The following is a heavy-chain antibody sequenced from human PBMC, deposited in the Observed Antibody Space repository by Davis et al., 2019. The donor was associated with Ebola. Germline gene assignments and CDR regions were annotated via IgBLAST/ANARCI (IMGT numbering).Heavy chain of an antibody. V-gene: IGHV3-23*01. D-gene: IGHD3-3*01. Sequence: GESLKISCVASEITFSNHAMSWVRQVPGKGLEWVSTITGNGGGTYYADSVKGRLTISRDISKNTVYLQMNSLRAEDTAVYYCASYDFWSGYQFDYWGQGTLVTVSS. CDR1: EITFSNHA. J-gene: IGHJ4*02. CDR3: ASYDFWSGYQFDY. CDR2: ITGNGGGT.